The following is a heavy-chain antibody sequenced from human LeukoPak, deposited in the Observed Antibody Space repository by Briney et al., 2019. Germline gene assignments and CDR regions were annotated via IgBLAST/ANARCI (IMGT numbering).Heavy chain of an antibody. CDR1: GFTFRSYA. J-gene: IGHJ4*02. V-gene: IGHV3-23*01. Sequence: GGSLRLSCAASGFTFRSYAMSWVRQAPGKGLEWVSAISGSGGSTYYADSVKGRFTISRDNSKNTLYLQMSSLRVEDTAVYYCTRDLTGPLDYWGQGILVTVSS. CDR2: ISGSGGST. CDR3: TRDLTGPLDY. D-gene: IGHD1-14*01.